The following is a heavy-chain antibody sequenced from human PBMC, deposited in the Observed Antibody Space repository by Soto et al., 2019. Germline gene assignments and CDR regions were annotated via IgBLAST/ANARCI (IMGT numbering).Heavy chain of an antibody. CDR1: GYTFTDYD. Sequence: QVQLVQSGAEVNTPGASVKVSCKASGYTFTDYDINWVRQAPGQGLEWVGRMNPSSGKTDYAQNFQARVTMTRDTSISTAYLELSNLGYEDTAVFYCSTWGRDGWYTGFFWGQGTLVTVAS. CDR3: STWGRDGWYTGFF. V-gene: IGHV1-8*01. CDR2: MNPSSGKT. D-gene: IGHD6-19*01. J-gene: IGHJ4*02.